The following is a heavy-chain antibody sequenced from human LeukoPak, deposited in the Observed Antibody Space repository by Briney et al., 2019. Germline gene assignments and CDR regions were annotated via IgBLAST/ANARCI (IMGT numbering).Heavy chain of an antibody. CDR1: GFTFSSYW. CDR2: INSDGSST. D-gene: IGHD3-3*01. Sequence: GGSLRLSCAASGFTFSSYWMHWVRQAPGKGLVWVSRINSDGSSTSYADSVKGRFTISRDNAKNTLYLQMNGLRAEDTAVYYCAKDRDFLTAYYFDYWGQGTLVTVSS. J-gene: IGHJ4*02. V-gene: IGHV3-74*01. CDR3: AKDRDFLTAYYFDY.